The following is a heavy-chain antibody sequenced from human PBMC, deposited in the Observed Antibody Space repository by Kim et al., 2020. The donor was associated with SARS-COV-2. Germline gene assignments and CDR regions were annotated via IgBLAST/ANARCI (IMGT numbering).Heavy chain of an antibody. J-gene: IGHJ5*02. CDR2: ISGSGGST. CDR1: GFTFSSYA. D-gene: IGHD2-15*01. Sequence: GGSLRLSCAASGFTFSSYAMSWVRQAPGKGLEWVSAISGSGGSTYYADSVKGRFTISRDNSKNTLYLQMNSLRAEDTAVYYCAKDGSVVVAANDSPNWFDPWGQGTLVTVSS. CDR3: AKDGSVVVAANDSPNWFDP. V-gene: IGHV3-23*01.